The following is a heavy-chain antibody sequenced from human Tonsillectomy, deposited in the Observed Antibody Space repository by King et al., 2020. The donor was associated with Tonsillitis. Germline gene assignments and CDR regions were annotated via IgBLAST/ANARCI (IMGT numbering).Heavy chain of an antibody. CDR1: GGSFSGYY. CDR2: INHSGST. V-gene: IGHV4-34*01. CDR3: ARGVGPTVVTPPHAFDI. D-gene: IGHD4-23*01. J-gene: IGHJ3*02. Sequence: VQLQQWGAGLLKPSETLSLTCAVYGGSFSGYYWSWIRQPPGKGLEWIGEINHSGSTNYNPSLKSRVTISVDTSKNQFSLKLSSVTAADTAVYYCARGVGPTVVTPPHAFDIWGQGTMVTVSS.